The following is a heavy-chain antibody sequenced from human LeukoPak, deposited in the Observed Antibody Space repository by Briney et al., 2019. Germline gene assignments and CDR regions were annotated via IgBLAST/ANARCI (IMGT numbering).Heavy chain of an antibody. CDR1: GFTFSSYG. V-gene: IGHV3-30*19. CDR2: ISYDGSKI. CDR3: ARESGWGLPHAFDF. Sequence: GGSLRLSCAASGFTFSSYGMYWVRQAPGKGLEWVTLISYDGSKIYYADSVKGRFTISRDNSKNTLYLQMNSLRAEDTAVYYCARESGWGLPHAFDFWGQGTMITVSS. J-gene: IGHJ3*01. D-gene: IGHD3-3*01.